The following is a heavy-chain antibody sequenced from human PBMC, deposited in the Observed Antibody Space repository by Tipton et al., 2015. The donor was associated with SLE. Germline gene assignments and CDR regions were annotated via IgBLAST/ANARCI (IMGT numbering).Heavy chain of an antibody. J-gene: IGHJ6*02. CDR2: IYYSGST. D-gene: IGHD3-10*01. Sequence: GLVKPSQTLSLTCTFFGGSITSRSHYWNWIRQPAGKGLEWIGYIYYSGSTNYNPSLKSRVTISVDTSKNQFSLKLSSVTAADTAVYYCARGAWYGSGSYYNPSLYYYGMDVWGQGTTVTVSS. V-gene: IGHV4-61*10. CDR3: ARGAWYGSGSYYNPSLYYYGMDV. CDR1: GGSITSRSHY.